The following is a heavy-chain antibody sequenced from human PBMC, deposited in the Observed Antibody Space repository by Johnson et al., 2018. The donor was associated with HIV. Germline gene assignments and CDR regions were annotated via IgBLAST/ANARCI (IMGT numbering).Heavy chain of an antibody. D-gene: IGHD5-18*01. CDR3: AKVINPSRVDTAMVTVLDAFDI. J-gene: IGHJ3*02. CDR2: INWNGGST. V-gene: IGHV3-20*04. Sequence: VQLVESGGGVVRPGGSLRLSCAASGFTFDDYGMSWVRQAPGKGLEWVSGINWNGGSTGYADSVKGRFTISRDNAKNSLYLQMNSLRAEDTAVYYCAKVINPSRVDTAMVTVLDAFDIWGQGTMVTVSS. CDR1: GFTFDDYG.